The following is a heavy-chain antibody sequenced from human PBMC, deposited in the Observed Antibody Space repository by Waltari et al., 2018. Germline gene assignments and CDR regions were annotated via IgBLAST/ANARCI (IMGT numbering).Heavy chain of an antibody. J-gene: IGHJ3*02. Sequence: QLQESGPGLVKPSETLSLTCTVSGGSISSYYWGWIRQPPGKGLEWIGYIYYSGSTNYNPSLKSRVTISVDTSKNQFSLKLSSVTAADTAVYYCAIGYSSGWYYAFDIWGQGTMVTVSS. CDR2: IYYSGST. CDR3: AIGYSSGWYYAFDI. D-gene: IGHD6-19*01. CDR1: GGSISSYY. V-gene: IGHV4-59*01.